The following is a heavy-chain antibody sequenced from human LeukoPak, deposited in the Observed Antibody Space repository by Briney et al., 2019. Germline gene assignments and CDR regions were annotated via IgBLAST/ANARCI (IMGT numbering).Heavy chain of an antibody. CDR3: AKDAYSSSWYEPFDY. D-gene: IGHD6-13*01. CDR1: GFTFRSKA. J-gene: IGHJ4*02. V-gene: IGHV3-23*01. Sequence: GGSLRFSCAAPGFTFRSKAMSGVGQAPGKGGEGVSAFSGSGGSTYYADSVKGRFTISRDNSKNTLYLQMNSLRAEDTAVYYCAKDAYSSSWYEPFDYWGQGTLVTVSS. CDR2: FSGSGGST.